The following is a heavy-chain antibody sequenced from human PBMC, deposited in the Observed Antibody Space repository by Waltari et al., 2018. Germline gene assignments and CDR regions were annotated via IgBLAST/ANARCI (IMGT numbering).Heavy chain of an antibody. V-gene: IGHV3-21*03. CDR2: ISSSSSYI. D-gene: IGHD2-2*01. CDR1: GFTFSSYS. CDR3: ARVKTSCYEA. Sequence: EVQLVESGGGLVKPGGSLRLSCAASGFTFSSYSMNWVRQAPGKGVEVVSSISSSSSYIYYADSVKGRFTISRDNAKNSLYLQMNSLRAEDTAVYYCARVKTSCYEAWGQGTLVTVSS. J-gene: IGHJ4*02.